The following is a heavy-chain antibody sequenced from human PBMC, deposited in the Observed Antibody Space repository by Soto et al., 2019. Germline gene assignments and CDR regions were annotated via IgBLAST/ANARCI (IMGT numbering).Heavy chain of an antibody. CDR2: INHSGST. V-gene: IGHV4-34*01. CDR3: ARGRMDYYDSSGYYDY. D-gene: IGHD3-22*01. CDR1: GGSFSGYY. J-gene: IGHJ4*02. Sequence: TSETLSLTCAVYGGSFSGYYWSWIRQPPGKGLEWIGEINHSGSTNYNPSLKSRVTISVDTSKNQFSLKLSSVTAADTAVYYCARGRMDYYDSSGYYDYWGQGTLVTVS.